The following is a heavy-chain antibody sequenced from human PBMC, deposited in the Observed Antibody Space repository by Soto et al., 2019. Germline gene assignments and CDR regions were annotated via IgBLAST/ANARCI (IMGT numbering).Heavy chain of an antibody. CDR2: IYYSGST. D-gene: IGHD2-2*01. Sequence: SETLSLTCTVSGGSISSGGYYWSWIRQHPGKGLEWIGYIYYSGSTYYNPSLKSRVTISVDTSKNQFSLKLSSVTAADTAVYYCASAPIVVVPAATLTGAFDLWGQGTMVTVSS. CDR3: ASAPIVVVPAATLTGAFDL. CDR1: GGSISSGGYY. V-gene: IGHV4-31*03. J-gene: IGHJ3*01.